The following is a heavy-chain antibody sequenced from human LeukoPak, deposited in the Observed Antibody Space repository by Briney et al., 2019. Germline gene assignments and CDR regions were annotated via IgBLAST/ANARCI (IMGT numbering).Heavy chain of an antibody. CDR3: ASGEGYNFSDY. D-gene: IGHD5-24*01. CDR2: FYVGGAT. J-gene: IGHJ4*02. V-gene: IGHV3-53*01. Sequence: GGSLRLSCAASGFIFTKYYMISVRQAPGKGLEWVSVFYVGGATYYADSVKGRFTISRDNSENTLYLQMKSLRAEDTAVEYCASGEGYNFSDYWGQGTLVTVSS. CDR1: GFIFTKYY.